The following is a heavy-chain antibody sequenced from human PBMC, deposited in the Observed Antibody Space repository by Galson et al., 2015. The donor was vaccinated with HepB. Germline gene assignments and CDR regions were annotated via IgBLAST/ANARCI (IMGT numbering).Heavy chain of an antibody. CDR2: ISSSSSTI. Sequence: SLRLSCAASGFTFSSYSMNWVRQAPGKGLEWVSYISSSSSTIYCADSVKGRFTISRDNAKNSLYLQMNSLRDEDTAVYYCASFLELRTARGLNYYYYGMDVWGQGTTVTVSS. CDR1: GFTFSSYS. D-gene: IGHD2-21*02. J-gene: IGHJ6*02. V-gene: IGHV3-48*02. CDR3: ASFLELRTARGLNYYYYGMDV.